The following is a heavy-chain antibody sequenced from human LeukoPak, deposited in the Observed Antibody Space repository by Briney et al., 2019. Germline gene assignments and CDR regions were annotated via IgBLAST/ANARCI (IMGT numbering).Heavy chain of an antibody. CDR3: ARRESSYQNYYYYYHMDV. CDR2: INWNGDST. CDR1: GFTFDDYG. D-gene: IGHD3-16*02. V-gene: IGHV3-20*04. J-gene: IGHJ6*03. Sequence: GGSLRLSCAASGFTFDDYGMSWVRQAPGKGLEWVSDINWNGDSTGYADSVKGRFTISRDNAKNSLYLRMNSLRAEDTALYYCARRESSYQNYYYYYHMDVWGKGTTVTVSS.